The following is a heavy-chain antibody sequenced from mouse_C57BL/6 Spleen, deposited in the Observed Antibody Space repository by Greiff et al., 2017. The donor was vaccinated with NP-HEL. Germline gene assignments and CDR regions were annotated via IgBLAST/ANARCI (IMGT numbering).Heavy chain of an antibody. CDR2: ISDGGSYT. CDR3: ARDYGST. Sequence: EVKVVESGGGLVKPGGSLKLSCAASGFTFSSYAMSWVRQTPEKRLEWVATISDGGSYTYYPDNVKGRFTISRDNAKNNLYLQMSHLKSEDTAMYYCARDYGSTWGTGTTVTVSS. D-gene: IGHD1-1*01. CDR1: GFTFSSYA. V-gene: IGHV5-4*01. J-gene: IGHJ1*03.